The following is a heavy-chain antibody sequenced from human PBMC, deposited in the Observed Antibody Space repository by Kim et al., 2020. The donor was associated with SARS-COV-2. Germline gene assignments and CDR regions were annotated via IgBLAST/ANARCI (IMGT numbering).Heavy chain of an antibody. CDR2: VTGSGINT. D-gene: IGHD4-4*01. J-gene: IGHJ5*02. V-gene: IGHV3-23*01. Sequence: GGSLRLSCEASGLPFNNYAMSWVRQAPGKGLEWVSSVTGSGINTYYADSVRGRFTISRDNYKGTVYLQMNNLRADDTALYHCAKHGAPSSNYLFDTWGQGTLVTVSS. CDR1: GLPFNNYA. CDR3: AKHGAPSSNYLFDT.